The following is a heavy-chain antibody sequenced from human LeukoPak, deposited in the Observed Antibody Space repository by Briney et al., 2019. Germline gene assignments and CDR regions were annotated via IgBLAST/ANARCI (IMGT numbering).Heavy chain of an antibody. J-gene: IGHJ6*03. CDR2: INHSGST. CDR3: ARRVGRWFGERAYYYNYMDV. V-gene: IGHV4-34*01. CDR1: GGSFSGYY. Sequence: SETLSLTCAVYGGSFSGYYWSWIRQPPGKGLEWIGEINHSGSTNYNPSLKSRVTISVDTSKNQFSLRLSSVTAADTAVYYCARRVGRWFGERAYYYNYMDVWGKGTTVTISS. D-gene: IGHD3-10*01.